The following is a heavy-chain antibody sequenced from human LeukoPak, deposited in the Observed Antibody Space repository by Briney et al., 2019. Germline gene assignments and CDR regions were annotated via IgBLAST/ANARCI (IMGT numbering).Heavy chain of an antibody. CDR1: GFTFSSYA. J-gene: IGHJ4*02. Sequence: PGGSLRLSCAASGFTFSSYAMSWVRQAPGKGLEWVAVISYDGSNKYYADSVKGRFTISRDNSKNTLYLQMNSLRAEDTAVYYCARGNVKSLPFDYWGQGTLVTVSS. V-gene: IGHV3-30-3*01. CDR3: ARGNVKSLPFDY. CDR2: ISYDGSNK.